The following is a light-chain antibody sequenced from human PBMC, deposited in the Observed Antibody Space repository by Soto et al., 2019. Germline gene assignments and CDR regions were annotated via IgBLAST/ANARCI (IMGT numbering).Light chain of an antibody. CDR2: EVS. Sequence: QSALTQPASVSGSPGQSITISCTGTSSDVGGYKYVSWYQQHPGTAXXXXIYEVSNRPXGXSXXXXGSXXXXXXXXTXXGLQAEDEADYYCSSYTSTSTLVFGTGTKVTVL. V-gene: IGLV2-14*01. CDR1: SSDVGGYKY. CDR3: SSYTSTSTLV. J-gene: IGLJ1*01.